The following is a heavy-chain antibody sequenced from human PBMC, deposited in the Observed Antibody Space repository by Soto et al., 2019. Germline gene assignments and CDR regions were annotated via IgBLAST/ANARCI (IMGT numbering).Heavy chain of an antibody. CDR2: IIPTFSTT. Sequence: QVQLVQSGAEVKKPGSSVKVSCKASGGTFTSYAISWVRQAPGQGLEWMGGIIPTFSTTNYAQKFQGRVSITADESTSTAYMDLSSLRSDDTAVYYCARDQGLYVDTGMVVDYYDMDVWGQGTTVTVSS. J-gene: IGHJ6*02. D-gene: IGHD5-18*01. CDR1: GGTFTSYA. V-gene: IGHV1-69*01. CDR3: ARDQGLYVDTGMVVDYYDMDV.